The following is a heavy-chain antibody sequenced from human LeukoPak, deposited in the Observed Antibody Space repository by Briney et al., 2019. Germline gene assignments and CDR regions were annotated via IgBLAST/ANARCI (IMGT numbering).Heavy chain of an antibody. Sequence: ASVKVSCKASGYTFTRYYINRVRQAPGKGREWMGWINPNSGETSNAQRFQERVTMTRDMSTTTSYMDLSMLTSDETALYYCAWQGGSSLNFDYWGQGTLVTVSS. CDR3: AWQGGSSLNFDY. CDR1: GYTFTRYY. V-gene: IGHV1-2*02. CDR2: INPNSGET. J-gene: IGHJ4*02. D-gene: IGHD1-26*01.